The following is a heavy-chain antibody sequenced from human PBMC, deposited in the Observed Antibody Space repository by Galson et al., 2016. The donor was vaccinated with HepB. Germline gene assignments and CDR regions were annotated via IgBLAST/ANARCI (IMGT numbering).Heavy chain of an antibody. V-gene: IGHV2-5*02. J-gene: IGHJ2*01. CDR1: GFSLSTSGVG. CDR3: ARTLKGYFDR. CDR2: IYWADDK. Sequence: PALVKPTQTLTLTCNFSGFSLSTSGVGVAWIRQPPGEALEWLALIYWADDKRYSPSLKNRLTINKDTSKNQVFLTMTNMDPVDSGTYFCARTLKGYFDRWGRGTLVTVSS.